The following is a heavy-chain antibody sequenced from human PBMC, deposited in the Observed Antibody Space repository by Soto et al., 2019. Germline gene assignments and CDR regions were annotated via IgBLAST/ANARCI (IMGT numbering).Heavy chain of an antibody. CDR3: ARSIVVVTSFDY. J-gene: IGHJ4*02. CDR2: IIPGYGTA. D-gene: IGHD3-22*01. V-gene: IGHV1-69*05. CDR1: RGTFSSYA. Sequence: SVKPSWKESRGTFSSYALRSLRQANGQGLEWMGGIIPGYGTANYSQKFQGRVTITRDASASTAYMELSSLRSEDTAVYYCARSIVVVTSFDYWGQGTLVTVSS.